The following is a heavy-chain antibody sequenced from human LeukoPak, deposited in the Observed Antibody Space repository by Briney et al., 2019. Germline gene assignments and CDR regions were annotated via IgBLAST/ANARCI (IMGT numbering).Heavy chain of an antibody. Sequence: ASVKVSCKASGYTFINYGITWVRQAPGQGVEWMGWISAYNGNTNYAQKLQGRVTMTTDTSPSPAYMELRSLRSDDTAVYYCARWDYYDSRTFDIWGQGTMVTVSS. CDR1: GYTFINYG. J-gene: IGHJ3*02. V-gene: IGHV1-18*01. CDR2: ISAYNGNT. CDR3: ARWDYYDSRTFDI. D-gene: IGHD3-22*01.